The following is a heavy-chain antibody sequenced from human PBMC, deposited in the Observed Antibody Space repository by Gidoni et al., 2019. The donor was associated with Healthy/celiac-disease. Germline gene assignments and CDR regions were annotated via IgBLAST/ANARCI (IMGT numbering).Heavy chain of an antibody. J-gene: IGHJ3*02. Sequence: QVALRESGPALVKPTQTITLTCTVYGFSLSTSGMCVSWIRQPPGKALEWLARNDWDDDKYYSTSLKTRLTISKDTSKNQVILTMTNMDPVDTATYYCARTRGPDAFDIWGQGTMVTVSS. CDR1: GFSLSTSGMC. CDR3: ARTRGPDAFDI. D-gene: IGHD6-25*01. CDR2: NDWDDDK. V-gene: IGHV2-70*15.